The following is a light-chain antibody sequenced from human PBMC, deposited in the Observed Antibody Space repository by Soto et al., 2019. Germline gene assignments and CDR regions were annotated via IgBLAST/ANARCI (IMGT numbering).Light chain of an antibody. CDR3: GSWDSSVSAYV. J-gene: IGLJ1*01. CDR1: SSNIGGNS. Sequence: QSVLTQPPSVSAAPGQKVTISCSGSSSNIGGNSVSWYQQLPGTAPKLLIYDDNKRPSGIPDRFSCSKSGTSATLGITGFQTGDEADYYCGSWDSSVSAYVFGTGTKVTVL. CDR2: DDN. V-gene: IGLV1-51*01.